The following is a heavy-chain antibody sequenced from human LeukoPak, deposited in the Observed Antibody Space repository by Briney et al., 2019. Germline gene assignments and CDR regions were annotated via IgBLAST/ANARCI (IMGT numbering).Heavy chain of an antibody. J-gene: IGHJ1*01. V-gene: IGHV4-34*01. CDR2: INHSGST. CDR3: ARATTSSGWTRAEYFQH. Sequence: SETLSLTCAVYGGSFSGYYWSWIRQPPGKGLEWIGEINHSGSTNYNPSLKSRVTISVDTSKNQFPLKLSSVTAADPAVYYCARATTSSGWTRAEYFQHWGQGTLVTVSS. D-gene: IGHD6-19*01. CDR1: GGSFSGYY.